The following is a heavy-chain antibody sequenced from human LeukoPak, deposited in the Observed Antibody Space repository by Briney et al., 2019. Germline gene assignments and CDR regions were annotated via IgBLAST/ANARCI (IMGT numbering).Heavy chain of an antibody. V-gene: IGHV4-4*07. Sequence: PSETLSLTXTVSGGSISSYYWSWIRQPAGKGLEWIGRIYSSGSTYYNPSLKSRVTMSVDTSKNQFSLKLSSVTAADTAVYYCARDAYYYDSSGYHLNDYWGQGTLVTVSS. CDR3: ARDAYYYDSSGYHLNDY. CDR2: IYSSGST. CDR1: GGSISSYY. J-gene: IGHJ4*02. D-gene: IGHD3-22*01.